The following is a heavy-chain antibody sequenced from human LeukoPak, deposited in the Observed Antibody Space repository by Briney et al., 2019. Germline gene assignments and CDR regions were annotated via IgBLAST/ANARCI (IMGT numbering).Heavy chain of an antibody. D-gene: IGHD6-19*01. V-gene: IGHV4-59*01. Sequence: SETLSLTCTVPGDSISLYYWSWIRQPPGKGLEWIGYIYYTGSTKSNPSLKSRVTISVDTSKKQFSLNLSSVTAADTAVYYCARAGWFSTTWHLDYWGQGILVTVSS. CDR2: IYYTGST. J-gene: IGHJ4*02. CDR1: GDSISLYY. CDR3: ARAGWFSTTWHLDY.